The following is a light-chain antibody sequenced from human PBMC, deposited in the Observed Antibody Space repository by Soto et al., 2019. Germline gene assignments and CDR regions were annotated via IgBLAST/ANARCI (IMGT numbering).Light chain of an antibody. V-gene: IGKV1-33*01. CDR1: QDISDS. Sequence: DIQMTQSPSSLYASVGDRITITCQASQDISDSLNWYQQKPGRAPNLLIYDASNLETGVPSRFSGSGSGTDFTFTSTGLQPEDIATYYCHQYTNPPLTFGGGTKVEIK. CDR3: HQYTNPPLT. J-gene: IGKJ4*01. CDR2: DAS.